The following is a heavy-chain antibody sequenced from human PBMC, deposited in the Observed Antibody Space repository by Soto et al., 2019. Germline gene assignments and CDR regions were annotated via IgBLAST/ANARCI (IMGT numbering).Heavy chain of an antibody. CDR2: VSSSGST. Sequence: LVTLSLTCIVAGGTIIDHGGSWIRPTDGKGLEWIGRVSSSGSTIYNLSLKSRASVSVDTSKNHFCMKLRSVNAADTAVYYCSRVGIGGRVCGSCSELWG. V-gene: IGHV4-4*07. J-gene: IGHJ2*01. CDR3: SRVGIGGRVCGSCSEL. D-gene: IGHD3-16*01. CDR1: GGTIIDHG.